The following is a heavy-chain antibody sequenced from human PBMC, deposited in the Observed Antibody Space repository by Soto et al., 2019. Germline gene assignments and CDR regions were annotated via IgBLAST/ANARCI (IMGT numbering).Heavy chain of an antibody. V-gene: IGHV3-23*01. CDR3: AKGFYDSSGYLPYDAFDI. CDR2: ISGSGGST. D-gene: IGHD3-22*01. Sequence: PGGSLRLSCAASGFTFSSYAMSWVRQAPGKGLEWVSAISGSGGSTYYADSVKGRFTISRDNSKNTLYLQMNSLRAEDTAVYYCAKGFYDSSGYLPYDAFDIWGQGTMVTVSS. J-gene: IGHJ3*02. CDR1: GFTFSSYA.